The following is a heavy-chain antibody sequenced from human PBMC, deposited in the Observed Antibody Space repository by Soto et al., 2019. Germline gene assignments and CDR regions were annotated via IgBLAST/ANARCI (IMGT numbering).Heavy chain of an antibody. D-gene: IGHD2-15*01. CDR3: APLSVSLSGPYGIHV. CDR1: GYSVSSRDYY. Sequence: KPSETLSLTCSVSGYSVSSRDYYWAWIRQPPGKGLEWIGSMLYSGLTYYNPSLKSRVTLSVDTSKNQFSVRLNSVTASDTAVYYCAPLSVSLSGPYGIHVWGQGTTVTVSS. V-gene: IGHV4-39*01. CDR2: MLYSGLT. J-gene: IGHJ6*02.